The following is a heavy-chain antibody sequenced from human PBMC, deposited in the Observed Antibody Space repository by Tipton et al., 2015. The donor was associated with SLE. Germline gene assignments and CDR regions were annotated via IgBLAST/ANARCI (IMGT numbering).Heavy chain of an antibody. Sequence: SLRLSCAASGFTFSSYWMHWVRQAPGKGLDWVSRISSDGSSRSYADSVQGRFTISRGNAKDMLSLQMNSLRGEDTAVYYCARNIGGGSYYFDYWGQGTLVTVSS. V-gene: IGHV3-74*01. CDR1: GFTFSSYW. CDR3: ARNIGGGSYYFDY. CDR2: ISSDGSSR. D-gene: IGHD1-26*01. J-gene: IGHJ4*02.